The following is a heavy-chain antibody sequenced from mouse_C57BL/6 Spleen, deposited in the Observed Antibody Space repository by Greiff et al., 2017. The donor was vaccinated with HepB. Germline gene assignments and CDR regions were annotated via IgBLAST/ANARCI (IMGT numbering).Heavy chain of an antibody. CDR3: ARGYYGNYYYAMDY. D-gene: IGHD2-1*01. Sequence: QVQLQQPGAELVKPGASVKLSCKASGYTFTSYWMHWVKQRPGQGLEWIGMIHPNSGSTNYNEKFKSKATLTVDKSSSTAYMQLSSLTSEDSAVYDCARGYYGNYYYAMDYWGQGTSVTVSS. CDR1: GYTFTSYW. CDR2: IHPNSGST. J-gene: IGHJ4*01. V-gene: IGHV1-64*01.